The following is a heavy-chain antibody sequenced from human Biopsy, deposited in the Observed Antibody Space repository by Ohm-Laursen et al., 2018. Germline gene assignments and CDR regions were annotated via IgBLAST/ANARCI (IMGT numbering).Heavy chain of an antibody. CDR2: FAPEDGAT. J-gene: IGHJ4*02. CDR3: ATGIRTGWYYFDS. Sequence: SSVKVSCKVSGDTLTDLSMHWLRQAPGEGLEWLRGFAPEDGATFYAHKFQGRVTVTEDTSTDTAYMELNSLRSEDTAVYYCATGIRTGWYYFDSWGQGTLVTVSS. D-gene: IGHD6-19*01. CDR1: GDTLTDLS. V-gene: IGHV1-24*01.